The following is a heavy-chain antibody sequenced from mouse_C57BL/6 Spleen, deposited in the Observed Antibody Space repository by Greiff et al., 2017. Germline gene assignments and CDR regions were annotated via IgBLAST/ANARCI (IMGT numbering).Heavy chain of an antibody. CDR3: ARNGATVVATGAMAY. Sequence: VQLQQPGAELVKPGASVKLSCKASGYTFTSYWMHWVKQRPGQGLEWIGMIHPNSGSTNYNEKLKSKATPTVDKSTSTAYMQLSSLTSEDSAVYYYARNGATVVATGAMAYWGQGTSVTVSS. V-gene: IGHV1-64*01. D-gene: IGHD1-1*01. CDR2: IHPNSGST. CDR1: GYTFTSYW. J-gene: IGHJ4*01.